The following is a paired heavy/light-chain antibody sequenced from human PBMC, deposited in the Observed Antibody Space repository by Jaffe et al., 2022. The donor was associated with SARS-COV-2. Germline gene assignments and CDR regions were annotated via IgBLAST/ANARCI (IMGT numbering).Heavy chain of an antibody. CDR3: TTSYNWFDP. CDR1: GFTFNGSA. Sequence: EVQLVESGGGLVQPGGSLKLSCAASGFTFNGSAMHWVRQASGKGLEWVGRIRSKANDYATEYAASVKGRITISRDDSQKTAYLQMNSLKTEDTAVYYCTTSYNWFDPWGQGTLVTVSS. V-gene: IGHV3-73*01. CDR2: IRSKANDYAT. J-gene: IGHJ5*02.
Light chain of an antibody. CDR2: SAS. J-gene: IGKJ2*01. CDR3: QQYKTYPYT. V-gene: IGKV1-16*02. CDR1: QGIRNY. Sequence: DIQMTQSPSSLSASVGDRVTITCRASQGIRNYLAWFQQKPGKAPKSLIYSASSLQSGVPSKFSGSGSGTDFTLTINSLQPEDFATYYCQQYKTYPYTFGQGTKLEIK.